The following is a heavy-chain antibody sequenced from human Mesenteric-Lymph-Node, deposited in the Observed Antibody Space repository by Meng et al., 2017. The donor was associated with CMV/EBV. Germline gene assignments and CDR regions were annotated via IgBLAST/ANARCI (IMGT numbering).Heavy chain of an antibody. CDR1: SNSAA. Sequence: SNSAAWNWIRQSPSRGLEWLGRTYYRSKWYNDYAVSVKIRITINPDTSKNQFSLQLNSVTPEDTAVYYCARNVLLWFGELSDNWFDPWGQGTLVTVSS. V-gene: IGHV6-1*01. D-gene: IGHD3-10*01. CDR2: TYYRSKWYN. CDR3: ARNVLLWFGELSDNWFDP. J-gene: IGHJ5*02.